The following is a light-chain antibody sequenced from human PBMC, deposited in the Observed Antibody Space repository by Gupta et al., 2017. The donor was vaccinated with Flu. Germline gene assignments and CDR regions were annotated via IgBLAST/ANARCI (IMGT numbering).Light chain of an antibody. J-gene: IGKJ1*01. V-gene: IGKV1-5*03. Sequence: PSTLSLSVADRVTITCRANQSISSSLASNQQKPGEAPKLLLYKASKLQGAVPSKFSGSGSWAAFTLTIISRQPDDYATYYCQQENTYPGTFGQGTRLEI. CDR2: KAS. CDR1: QSISSS. CDR3: QQENTYPGT.